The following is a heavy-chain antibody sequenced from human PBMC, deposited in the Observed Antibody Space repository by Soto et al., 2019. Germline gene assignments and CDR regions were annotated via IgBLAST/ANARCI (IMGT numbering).Heavy chain of an antibody. CDR2: INHSGST. V-gene: IGHV4-34*01. CDR1: GGSFSGYY. J-gene: IGHJ5*02. D-gene: IGHD2-2*01. CDR3: ARGTPLLDPYCSSTSCYGGWFDP. Sequence: PSETLSLTCAVYGGSFSGYYWSWVRQPPGKGLEWIGEINHSGSTNYNPSLKSRVTISVDTSKNQFSLKLSSVTAADTAVYYCARGTPLLDPYCSSTSCYGGWFDPWGQGTLVTVSS.